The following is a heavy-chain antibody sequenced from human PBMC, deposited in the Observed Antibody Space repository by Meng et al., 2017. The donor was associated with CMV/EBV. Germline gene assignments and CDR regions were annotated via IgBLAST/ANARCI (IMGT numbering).Heavy chain of an antibody. D-gene: IGHD4-11*01. J-gene: IGHJ5*02. CDR2: IYWNDDK. CDR3: AHTWSSNYFDP. CDR1: GFSLTTSGVS. Sequence: PTLVKPTQTLTLTCTFSGFSLTTSGVSVGWIRQPPGKALEWLALIYWNDDKRYSPSLKSRLTITKDTSKNQVVLTVTNMDPVDTATYYYAHTWSSNYFDPWGQGTLVTVSS. V-gene: IGHV2-5*01.